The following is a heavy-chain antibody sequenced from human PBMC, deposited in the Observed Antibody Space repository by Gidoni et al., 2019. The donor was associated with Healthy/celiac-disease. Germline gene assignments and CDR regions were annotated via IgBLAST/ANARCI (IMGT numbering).Heavy chain of an antibody. CDR1: GFTFSDYY. CDR3: ARVWSQGNGMDV. V-gene: IGHV3-11*06. D-gene: IGHD2-8*02. J-gene: IGHJ6*02. CDR2: ISSSSSYT. Sequence: QVQLVESGGGLVKPGVSLIPSCAASGFTFSDYYMSWIRQAPGKGLEWVSYISSSSSYTNHADSVKGRFTSSRDNAKNSLYLQMNSLRAEDTAVYYCARVWSQGNGMDVWGQGTTVTVSS.